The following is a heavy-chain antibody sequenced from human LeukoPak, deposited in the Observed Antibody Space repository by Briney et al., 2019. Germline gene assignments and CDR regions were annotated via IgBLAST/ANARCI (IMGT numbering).Heavy chain of an antibody. J-gene: IGHJ4*02. CDR3: TRVAGDAFDS. V-gene: IGHV1-46*04. D-gene: IGHD1-26*01. Sequence: EASVTVTCKASGYSLSRYFMHWVRHAPGQGLEWVGVINLSDDSTGYAQKLQGRVTMTRDTSTGTVYMELSSLRSEDTAVYYCTRVAGDAFDSWGQGTLVTVSS. CDR1: GYSLSRYF. CDR2: INLSDDST.